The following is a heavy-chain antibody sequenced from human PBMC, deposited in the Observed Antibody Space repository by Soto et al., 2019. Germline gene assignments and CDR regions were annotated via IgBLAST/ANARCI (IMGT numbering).Heavy chain of an antibody. Sequence: EVQLLESGGGLVQPGWSLRLSCAASGFTFSSYAMCWVRQAPGKGLEWVSAISGSGGSTYYADSVKGRFTNSRDNSKNTLNLQMNSLRAENTTVYYCAKGWEWLPDYYYMDVWVNGTTVPVSS. CDR1: GFTFSSYA. J-gene: IGHJ6*03. CDR2: ISGSGGST. V-gene: IGHV3-23*01. D-gene: IGHD5-12*01. CDR3: AKGWEWLPDYYYMDV.